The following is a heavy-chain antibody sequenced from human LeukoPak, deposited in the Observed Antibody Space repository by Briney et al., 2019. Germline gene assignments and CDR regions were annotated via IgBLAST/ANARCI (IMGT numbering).Heavy chain of an antibody. V-gene: IGHV1-46*01. CDR1: GYTFINYY. CDR3: ARTRDYDSTGFYDY. J-gene: IGHJ4*02. D-gene: IGHD3-22*01. Sequence: ASVKVSCKASGYTFINYYIHWVRQAPGQGPEWMGIINPSDGGTIYAEKLQDRITMTRDTSTSTVYMDLSSLRPEDTAVYYCARTRDYDSTGFYDYWGQGTLVTVSS. CDR2: INPSDGGT.